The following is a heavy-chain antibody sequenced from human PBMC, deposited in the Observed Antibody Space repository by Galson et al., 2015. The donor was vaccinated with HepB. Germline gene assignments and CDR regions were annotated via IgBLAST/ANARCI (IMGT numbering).Heavy chain of an antibody. V-gene: IGHV3-7*01. CDR1: GFTFTRHW. CDR3: ARDGSIGSTSYGMDV. CDR2: INEDGSEE. J-gene: IGHJ6*02. Sequence: LRLSCAASGFTFTRHWMSWVRQAPGKGLEWVANINEDGSEENYVDSVKGRFTISRDNAKNSLYLQMNSLRAEDTAVYYCARDGSIGSTSYGMDVWGQGTTVTVSS. D-gene: IGHD2-2*01.